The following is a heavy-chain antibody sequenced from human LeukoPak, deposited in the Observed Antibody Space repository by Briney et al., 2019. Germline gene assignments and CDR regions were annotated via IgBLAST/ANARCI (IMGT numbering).Heavy chain of an antibody. D-gene: IGHD4-11*01. CDR2: INTNTGNP. V-gene: IGHV7-4-1*02. CDR3: ARHHNLRGLQ. CDR1: GYTFTSYY. J-gene: IGHJ4*02. Sequence: ASVKVSCKASGYTFTSYYIHWVRQAPGQGLEWMGWINTNTGNPTYAQGFTGRFVFSLDTSVSTAYLQISSLKAEDTAVYYCARHHNLRGLQWGQGTLVTVSS.